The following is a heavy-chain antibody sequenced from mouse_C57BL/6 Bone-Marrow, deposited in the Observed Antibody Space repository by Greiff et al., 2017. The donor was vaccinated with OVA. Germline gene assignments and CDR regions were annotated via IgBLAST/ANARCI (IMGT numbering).Heavy chain of an antibody. CDR1: GSTFPSFW. J-gene: IGHJ4*01. Sequence: EVQLQQSGTVLARPGASVKMSCKTSGSTFPSFWMHWVKQRPGQGLEWIGAIYPGNSDTSSNQKFKGKAKLTAVTSASTSYMELSSLTKKDSAVYYCTRRDYGNNEAMDYWGQGTSVTVSS. D-gene: IGHD2-1*01. V-gene: IGHV1-5*01. CDR2: IYPGNSDT. CDR3: TRRDYGNNEAMDY.